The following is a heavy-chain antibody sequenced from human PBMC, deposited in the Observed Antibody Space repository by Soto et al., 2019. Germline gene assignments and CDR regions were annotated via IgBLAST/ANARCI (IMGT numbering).Heavy chain of an antibody. CDR1: GFSLSTSGVG. J-gene: IGHJ4*02. CDR3: AHQYCGGDCYSGTIDY. Sequence: QITLKESGPTLVKPTQTLTLTCTFSGFSLSTSGVGVGWIRQPPGKALEWLALIYWDDDKRYSPSLKSRLTITKDTSKTPVVLTMTNMDPVDTATYYCAHQYCGGDCYSGTIDYWGQGTLVTVSS. V-gene: IGHV2-5*02. CDR2: IYWDDDK. D-gene: IGHD2-21*02.